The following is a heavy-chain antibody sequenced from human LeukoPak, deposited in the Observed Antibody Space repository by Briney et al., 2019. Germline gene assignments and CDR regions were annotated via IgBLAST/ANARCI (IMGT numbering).Heavy chain of an antibody. Sequence: SETLSLTRTVSGGSISSSSYYWGWIRQPPGKGLEWIGSIYYSGSTYYNPSLKSRVTISVDTSKNQFSLKLSSVTAADTAVYYCARTRQQYYPPSNWFDPWGQGTLVTVSS. CDR2: IYYSGST. V-gene: IGHV4-39*07. CDR1: GGSISSSSYY. CDR3: ARTRQQYYPPSNWFDP. D-gene: IGHD2/OR15-2a*01. J-gene: IGHJ5*02.